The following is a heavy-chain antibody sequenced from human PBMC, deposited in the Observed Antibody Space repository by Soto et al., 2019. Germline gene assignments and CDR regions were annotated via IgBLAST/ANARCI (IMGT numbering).Heavy chain of an antibody. D-gene: IGHD6-6*01. CDR2: INPNSGGT. V-gene: IGHV1-2*04. CDR1: GYTFTGYY. CDR3: ARAPYSSSPHFDY. J-gene: IGHJ4*02. Sequence: QVQLVQSGAEVKKPGASVKVSCKAPGYTFTGYYMHWVRQAPGQGLEWMGWINPNSGGTNYAQKFQGWVTMTRDTSISTAYMELSRLRSDDTAVYYCARAPYSSSPHFDYWGQGTLVTVSS.